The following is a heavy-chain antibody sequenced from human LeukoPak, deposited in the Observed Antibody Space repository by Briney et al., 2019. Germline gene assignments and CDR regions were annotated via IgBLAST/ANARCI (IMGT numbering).Heavy chain of an antibody. J-gene: IGHJ5*02. Sequence: SQTLSLTCAVSGFSISSGGYSWRWLRQPPGKGLEWIGYIYHSGSTYYNPSLKSRVTISVDRSKNQFSLKLSSVTAADTVVYYCARAHCSGGSCYSIRFDPWGQGTLVTVSS. V-gene: IGHV4-30-2*01. CDR1: GFSISSGGYS. D-gene: IGHD2-15*01. CDR2: IYHSGST. CDR3: ARAHCSGGSCYSIRFDP.